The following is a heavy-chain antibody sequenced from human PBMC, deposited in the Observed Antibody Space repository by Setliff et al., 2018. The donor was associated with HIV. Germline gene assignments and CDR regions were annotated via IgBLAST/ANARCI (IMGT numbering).Heavy chain of an antibody. Sequence: ASVKVSCKTSGHTFTASYLHWVRQAPGQGLQWMGWMHPNSGATKYAQKFRDRVTLTGDTSISTASMEPSSLKSDDTAMYYCATSTSRFFWNGFYQGGFGSRNSHSFENWGQGTLVTVSS. D-gene: IGHD3-3*01. V-gene: IGHV1-2*02. CDR3: ATSTSRFFWNGFYQGGFGSRNSHSFEN. CDR2: MHPNSGAT. J-gene: IGHJ4*02. CDR1: GHTFTASY.